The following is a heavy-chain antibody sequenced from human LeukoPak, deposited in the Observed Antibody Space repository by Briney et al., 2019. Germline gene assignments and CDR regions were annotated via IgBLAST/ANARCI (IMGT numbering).Heavy chain of an antibody. CDR2: IIPIFGTA. CDR3: ARVGVDDYYDSSGYYSTPLDY. J-gene: IGHJ4*02. CDR1: GYTFTGYY. D-gene: IGHD3-22*01. Sequence: ASVKVSCKASGYTFTGYYMHWVRQAPGQGLEWMGGIIPIFGTANYAQKFQGRVTITADESTSTAYMELSSLRSEDTAVYYCARVGVDDYYDSSGYYSTPLDYWGQGTLVTVSS. V-gene: IGHV1-69*13.